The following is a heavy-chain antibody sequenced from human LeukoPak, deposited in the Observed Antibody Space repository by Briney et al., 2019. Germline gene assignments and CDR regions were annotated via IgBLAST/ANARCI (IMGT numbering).Heavy chain of an antibody. CDR2: IIPVLNIT. Sequence: GSSVKVSCKTSGGTFSRSAITWVRQAPGQGLEWMGRIIPVLNITTYAQKFQGRVTITADTSTSTVYMELSSLRSEETAVYYCAKDQGLTAPPPYGLDVWGQGTTVIVSS. J-gene: IGHJ6*02. CDR3: AKDQGLTAPPPYGLDV. CDR1: GGTFSRSA. V-gene: IGHV1-69*04. D-gene: IGHD5-18*01.